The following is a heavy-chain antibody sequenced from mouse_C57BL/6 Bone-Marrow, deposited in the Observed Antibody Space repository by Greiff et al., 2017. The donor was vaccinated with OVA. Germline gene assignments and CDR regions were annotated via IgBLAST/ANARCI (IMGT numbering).Heavy chain of an antibody. CDR1: GYTFTSYG. V-gene: IGHV1-81*01. Sequence: VQLQESGAELARPGASVKLSCKASGYTFTSYGISWVKQRTGQGLEWIGEIYPRSGNTYYNEKFKGKATLTADKSSSTAYMELRSLTSEDSAVYFCALTGTGFDYWGQGTTLTVSS. CDR3: ALTGTGFDY. J-gene: IGHJ2*01. CDR2: IYPRSGNT. D-gene: IGHD4-1*01.